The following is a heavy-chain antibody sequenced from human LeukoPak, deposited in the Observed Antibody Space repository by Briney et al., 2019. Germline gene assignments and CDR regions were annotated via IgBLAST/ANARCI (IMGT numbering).Heavy chain of an antibody. V-gene: IGHV1-46*01. CDR1: GYTFTRYY. CDR2: INPSGGST. Sequence: ASVKVSCKASGYTFTRYYMHWGRQAPGQGLEWMGIINPSGGSTSYAQKFQGRVTMTRDTSTSTVYIELSSLRSEDTAVYYCARDKEDGDYYFDYWGQGTLVTVSS. J-gene: IGHJ4*02. CDR3: ARDKEDGDYYFDY. D-gene: IGHD7-27*01.